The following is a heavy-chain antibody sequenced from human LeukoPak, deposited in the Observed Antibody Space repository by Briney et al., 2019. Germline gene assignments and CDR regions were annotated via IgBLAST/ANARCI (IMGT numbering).Heavy chain of an antibody. CDR2: ISGSGGST. V-gene: IGHV3-23*01. CDR3: AREPGIAVAGTGGIDY. Sequence: GGSLRLSCAASGFTFSSYAMSWVRQAPGKGLEWVSAISGSGGSTYYADSVKGRFTISRDNAKNSLYLQMNSLRAEDTAVYYCAREPGIAVAGTGGIDYWGQGTLVTVSS. CDR1: GFTFSSYA. J-gene: IGHJ4*02. D-gene: IGHD6-19*01.